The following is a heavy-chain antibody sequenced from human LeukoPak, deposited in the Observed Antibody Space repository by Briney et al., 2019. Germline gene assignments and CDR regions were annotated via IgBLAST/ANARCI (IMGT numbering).Heavy chain of an antibody. D-gene: IGHD3-22*01. CDR3: AKDYSDSSGYSYYFDY. CDR2: ISYDGSNK. J-gene: IGHJ4*02. Sequence: GGSLRLSCAASGFTFRSYGMHWVRQAPGKGLEWVAVISYDGSNKYYADSVKGRFTISRDNSKNTLYLQMNSLRAEDTAVYYCAKDYSDSSGYSYYFDYWGQGTLVTVSS. V-gene: IGHV3-30*18. CDR1: GFTFRSYG.